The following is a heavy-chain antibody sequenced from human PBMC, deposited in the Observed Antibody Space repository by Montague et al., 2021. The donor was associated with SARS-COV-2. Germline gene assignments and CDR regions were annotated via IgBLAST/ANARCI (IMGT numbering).Heavy chain of an antibody. CDR3: ARHYDHSSRVDS. CDR1: GGSISSDY. J-gene: IGHJ4*02. V-gene: IGHV4-59*08. CDR2: VYYRGNT. Sequence: SETLSLTCTVSGGSISSDYWTWIRQPPGKGLEWIGFVYYRGNTYYNPSLRGRVTISVDTSSNHFSLTLSSVTAADTAIYYCARHYDHSSRVDSWGQGTLSPSPQ. D-gene: IGHD3-16*01.